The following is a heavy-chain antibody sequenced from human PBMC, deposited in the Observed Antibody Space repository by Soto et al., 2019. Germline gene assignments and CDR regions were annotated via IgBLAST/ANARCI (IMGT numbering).Heavy chain of an antibody. D-gene: IGHD3-10*01. CDR3: ARDLGFGLSDY. CDR1: GYTFTNYA. V-gene: IGHV1-3*01. CDR2: INAGNGNT. Sequence: QVQLVQSGAEVKKPGASVKVSCKASGYTFTNYAMHWVRQAPGQRLEWMGWINAGNGNTKYSQKFQGRVTITRDTSASTAYMELSSLTSEDTAVYYCARDLGFGLSDYWGQGTLVTVSS. J-gene: IGHJ4*02.